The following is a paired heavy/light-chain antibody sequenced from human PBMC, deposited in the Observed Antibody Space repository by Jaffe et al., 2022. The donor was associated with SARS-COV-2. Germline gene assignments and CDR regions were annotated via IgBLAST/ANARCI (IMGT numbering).Light chain of an antibody. CDR1: QSISSW. Sequence: DIQMTQSPSTLSASVGDRVTITCRASQSISSWLAWYQQKPGKAPKLLIYKASSLESGVPSRFSGSGSGTEFTLTISSLQPDDFATYYCQQYNSYSTFGPGTKVDIK. V-gene: IGKV1-5*03. J-gene: IGKJ3*01. CDR3: QQYNSYST. CDR2: KAS.
Heavy chain of an antibody. J-gene: IGHJ4*02. D-gene: IGHD3-22*01. CDR1: GFTFDDYA. V-gene: IGHV3-43*02. CDR3: AKDSEYYYDSSGYYPGPIDY. Sequence: EVQLVESGGGVVQPGGSLRLSCAASGFTFDDYAMHWVRQAPGKGLEWVSLISGDGGSTYYADSVKGRFTISRDNSKNSLYLQMNSLRTEDTALYYCAKDSEYYYDSSGYYPGPIDYWGQGTLVTVSS. CDR2: ISGDGGST.